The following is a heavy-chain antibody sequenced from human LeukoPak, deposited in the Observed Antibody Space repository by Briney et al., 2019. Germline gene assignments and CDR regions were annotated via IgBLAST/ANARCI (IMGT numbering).Heavy chain of an antibody. V-gene: IGHV3-33*08. J-gene: IGHJ4*02. Sequence: GGSLRLSCAASGFTFSSYEMNWVRQAPGKGLEWVAVIWSDGSRKYYADSVKGRFTISRDNSKNTLYLQMSGLSADDTAVYYCARALYSGAWYGHDYWGQGTLVTVSS. CDR3: ARALYSGAWYGHDY. CDR1: GFTFSSYE. D-gene: IGHD6-19*01. CDR2: IWSDGSRK.